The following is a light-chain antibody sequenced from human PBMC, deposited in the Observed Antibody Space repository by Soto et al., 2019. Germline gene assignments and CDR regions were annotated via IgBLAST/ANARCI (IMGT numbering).Light chain of an antibody. V-gene: IGKV3-20*01. CDR2: GAS. CDR1: QTVGRNF. Sequence: EIVLTQSPGTLSLSPGERATLSCRASQTVGRNFLAWYQQKPGQAPRLLIHGASSRATGIPDRFSGSGSARDFTLSITRLEPEDFAVYYCQQYASSPLTFGGGTTVEI. J-gene: IGKJ4*01. CDR3: QQYASSPLT.